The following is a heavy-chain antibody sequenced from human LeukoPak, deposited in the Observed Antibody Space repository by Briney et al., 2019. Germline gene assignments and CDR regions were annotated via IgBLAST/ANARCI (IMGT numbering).Heavy chain of an antibody. V-gene: IGHV1-3*01. D-gene: IGHD3-9*01. J-gene: IGHJ5*02. CDR2: INGGNDNT. CDR3: ARGYDILTGYYRAFDP. CDR1: GYTFTSYN. Sequence: ASVKVSCKASGYTFTSYNMHWVRQAPGQRLEWMGCINGGNDNTNYSPKFQGRVTITADESTSTAYMELSSLRSEDTAVYYCARGYDILTGYYRAFDPWGQGTLVTVSS.